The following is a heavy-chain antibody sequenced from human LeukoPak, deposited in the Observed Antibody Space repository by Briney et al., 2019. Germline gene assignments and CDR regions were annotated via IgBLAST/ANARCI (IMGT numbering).Heavy chain of an antibody. D-gene: IGHD1-26*01. CDR2: INSDGSSR. Sequence: PGGSLRLSCAASGFTFSSYWMHWVRQAPGKGLVWVSRINSDGSSRNYADSVKGRFTISRDNAKNTLYLQMNSLKAEDTAVYYCARVVVGANNWFDPWGQGTLVTVSS. CDR3: ARVVVGANNWFDP. V-gene: IGHV3-74*01. J-gene: IGHJ5*02. CDR1: GFTFSSYW.